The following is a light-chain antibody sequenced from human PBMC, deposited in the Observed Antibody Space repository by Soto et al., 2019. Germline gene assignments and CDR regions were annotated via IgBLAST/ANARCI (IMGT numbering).Light chain of an antibody. J-gene: IGKJ4*01. CDR2: DAS. Sequence: EIVLTQSPGTLSLSPGERATLSCRASQSVSNNYLAWYQQKPGQAPRLLIYDASSLQSGVPSRFSGSGSGTDFTLTISSLQPEDFATYYCQQANSFPLTFGGGTKVDIK. CDR3: QQANSFPLT. CDR1: QSVSNNY. V-gene: IGKV3D-20*02.